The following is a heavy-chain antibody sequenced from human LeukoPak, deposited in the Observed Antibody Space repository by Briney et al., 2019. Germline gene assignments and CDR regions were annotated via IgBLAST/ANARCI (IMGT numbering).Heavy chain of an antibody. CDR2: IIPIFGTA. CDR3: ARDDYSSGMD. Sequence: ASVKVSCKASGYTYSSYAISWVRQAPGQGLEWMGGIIPIFGTANYAQKFQGRVTITTNESTSTAYMELSSLRSEDTAVYYCARDDYSSGMDWGQGTLVTVSS. V-gene: IGHV1-69*05. CDR1: GYTYSSYA. J-gene: IGHJ4*02. D-gene: IGHD6-25*01.